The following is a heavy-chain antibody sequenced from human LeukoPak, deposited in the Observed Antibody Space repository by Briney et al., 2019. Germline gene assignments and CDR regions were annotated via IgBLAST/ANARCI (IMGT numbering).Heavy chain of an antibody. CDR1: GFTFSSYA. Sequence: GGSLRLSCAASGFTFSSYAMSWVRQAPGKGLEWVSAISGSGGSTYYADSVKGRFTISRDNSKNTLYLQMNSLRAEDTAVYYXXXAAXMIVVVEYYFDYWGQGTLVTVSS. CDR3: XXAAXMIVVVEYYFDY. J-gene: IGHJ4*02. CDR2: ISGSGGST. D-gene: IGHD3-22*01. V-gene: IGHV3-23*01.